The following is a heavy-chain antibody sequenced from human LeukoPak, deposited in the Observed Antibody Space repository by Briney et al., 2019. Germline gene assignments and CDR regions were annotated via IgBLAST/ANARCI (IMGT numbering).Heavy chain of an antibody. CDR1: SGTISSYH. V-gene: IGHV4-59*01. Sequence: PSETLSLTCNVSSGTISSYHWSCIRQSPGKGLEWIGFIYSTGSTNYNPSLKSRVTISVDTSKNQFSLKLTSVTAADTAVYYCARRLIAAASTLEYWGQGPLVTVSS. CDR3: ARRLIAAASTLEY. CDR2: IYSTGST. D-gene: IGHD6-13*01. J-gene: IGHJ4*02.